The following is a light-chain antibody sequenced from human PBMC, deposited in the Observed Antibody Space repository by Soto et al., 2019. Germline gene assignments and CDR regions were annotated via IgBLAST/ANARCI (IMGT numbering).Light chain of an antibody. Sequence: EILLTQSPGTLSLSPGERATLSCRASQSVNSAYVAWYQQNPGQAPRVLIYGASTRATGIPHRFSGSGSGTDFSLTISRLEPEDSAVYYCQLYGSSPTWAFGQGTKV. J-gene: IGKJ1*01. CDR3: QLYGSSPTWA. CDR2: GAS. V-gene: IGKV3-20*01. CDR1: QSVNSAY.